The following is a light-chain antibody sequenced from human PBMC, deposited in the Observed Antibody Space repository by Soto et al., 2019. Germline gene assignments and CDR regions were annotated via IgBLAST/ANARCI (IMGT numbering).Light chain of an antibody. CDR3: QQLNTYPWT. Sequence: IQLTQSPSYLSPSVVDRVTIICRASQGISRYLAWYQQKPGKAPKLLIYAASTLQSGVPSRFSGSGSGADFTLTISSLQPEDFATYYCQQLNTYPWTFGQGTKVDIK. J-gene: IGKJ1*01. CDR2: AAS. V-gene: IGKV1-9*01. CDR1: QGISRY.